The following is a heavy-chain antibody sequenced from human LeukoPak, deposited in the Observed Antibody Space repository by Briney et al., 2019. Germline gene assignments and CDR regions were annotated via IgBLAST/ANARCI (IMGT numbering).Heavy chain of an antibody. Sequence: SETLSLTCAVSGGSISSNNWWGWVRQPPGKGPEWIGEIYHSGSPNYNPSLKSRVTISVDKSRNHFSLNLSSVTTADTAVYYCARGINYGGNSMRWFDPWGQGTLVTVSS. CDR1: GGSISSNNW. CDR3: ARGINYGGNSMRWFDP. J-gene: IGHJ5*02. CDR2: IYHSGSP. D-gene: IGHD4-23*01. V-gene: IGHV4-4*02.